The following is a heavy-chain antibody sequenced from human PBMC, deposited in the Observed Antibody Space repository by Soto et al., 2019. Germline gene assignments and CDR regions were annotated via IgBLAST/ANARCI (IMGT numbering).Heavy chain of an antibody. CDR2: INAGNGNR. CDR1: GYTFTTYA. J-gene: IGHJ3*02. Sequence: GASVKVSCKASGYTFTTYAMHWVRQAPGQRLEWMAWINAGNGNRKYSQKFQGRVTITRDTSASTTYMELSSLRSEDTAVYYCAREGCTNGVCYDAAFDIWGQGTMVTVSS. D-gene: IGHD2-8*01. V-gene: IGHV1-3*01. CDR3: AREGCTNGVCYDAAFDI.